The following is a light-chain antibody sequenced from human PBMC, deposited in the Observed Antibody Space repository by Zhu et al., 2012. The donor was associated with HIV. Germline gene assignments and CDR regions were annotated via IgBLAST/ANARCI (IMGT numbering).Light chain of an antibody. CDR3: QQVKTYPQRT. CDR2: GAS. CDR1: QDISRF. Sequence: DIQLTQSPSFLSASVGDRVTITCRASQDISRFLAWYQQKAGKAPKLLIYGASTLQSGVPSRFSGSGSGTQFTLTISSLQPEDFATYYCQQVKTYPQRTFGQGTILEIK. J-gene: IGKJ2*02. V-gene: IGKV1-9*01.